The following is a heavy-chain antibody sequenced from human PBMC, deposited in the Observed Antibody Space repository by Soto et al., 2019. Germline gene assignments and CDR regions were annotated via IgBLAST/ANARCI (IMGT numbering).Heavy chain of an antibody. CDR1: GYTFTSYG. D-gene: IGHD2-21*02. CDR3: ARDGGLAYCGGDCSSGWFDP. V-gene: IGHV1-18*01. Sequence: QVQLVQSGAEVKKPGASVKVSCKASGYTFTSYGISWVRQAPGQGLEWMGWISAYNGNTNYAQKLQGRVTMTTDTSTSTAYMELRSRRSDDTAVYYCARDGGLAYCGGDCSSGWFDPWGQGTLVTVSS. CDR2: ISAYNGNT. J-gene: IGHJ5*02.